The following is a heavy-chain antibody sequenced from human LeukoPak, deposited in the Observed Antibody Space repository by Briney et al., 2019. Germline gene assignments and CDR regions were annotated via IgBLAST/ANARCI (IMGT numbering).Heavy chain of an antibody. CDR2: ISGSDDST. D-gene: IGHD3-3*01. J-gene: IGHJ4*02. CDR1: GFTVSSNY. Sequence: GGSLRLSCAASGFTVSSNYMSWVRQAPGKGLEWVSTISGSDDSTYYADSVKGRFTISRDNSKNTLYLQMISLRAEDTAVYYCAKDLSDYDFWSGPGYFDYWGQGTLVTVSS. V-gene: IGHV3-23*01. CDR3: AKDLSDYDFWSGPGYFDY.